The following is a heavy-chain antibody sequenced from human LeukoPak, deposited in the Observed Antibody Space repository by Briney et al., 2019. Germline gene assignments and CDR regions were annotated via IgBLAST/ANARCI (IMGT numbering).Heavy chain of an antibody. CDR1: GYTFTGYY. CDR2: VNPNSGGT. CDR3: AREGSYGDYDY. J-gene: IGHJ4*02. D-gene: IGHD4-17*01. Sequence: ASVKVSCKASGYTFTGYYVHWVRQAPGQGLEWMGRVNPNSGGTNYAQKFQGRVTMTRDTSITTAYMELSRLRSDDTAVFYCAREGSYGDYDYWGQGTLVTVSS. V-gene: IGHV1-2*06.